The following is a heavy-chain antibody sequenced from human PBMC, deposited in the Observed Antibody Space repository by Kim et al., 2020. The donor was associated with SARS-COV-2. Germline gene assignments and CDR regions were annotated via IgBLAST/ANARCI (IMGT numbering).Heavy chain of an antibody. CDR3: AKDIGSSTWYFFDS. Sequence: GGSLRISCAASGFTFDDYAMHWVRQAPGKGLEWVSGISWNSGSIGYVDSVKGRFTISRDNAKSSLYLQMNNLRAEDSALYYCAKDIGSSTWYFFDSWGQG. CDR2: ISWNSGSI. D-gene: IGHD6-13*01. J-gene: IGHJ4*02. CDR1: GFTFDDYA. V-gene: IGHV3-9*01.